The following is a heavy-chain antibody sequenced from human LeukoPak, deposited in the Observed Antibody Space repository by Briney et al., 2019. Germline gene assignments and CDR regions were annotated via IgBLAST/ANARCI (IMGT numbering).Heavy chain of an antibody. V-gene: IGHV3-21*01. CDR1: ALSFIIYS. J-gene: IGHJ3*02. D-gene: IGHD1-26*01. CDR3: ARGHSGSYQRTDAFDI. Sequence: QRGSSLRLSCAASALSFIIYSIGSVRQAPGKGLDWDSSTSSGSDYIYYANSMTGRFSTSRDKAKTSLYLQMNSLTVEDTAVYYCARGHSGSYQRTDAFDIWGQGTMVTVSS. CDR2: TSSGSDYI.